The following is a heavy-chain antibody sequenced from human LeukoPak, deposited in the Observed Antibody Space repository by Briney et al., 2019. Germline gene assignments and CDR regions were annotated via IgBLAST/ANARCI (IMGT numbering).Heavy chain of an antibody. V-gene: IGHV3-9*01. Sequence: GGSLRLSCAASGFTFDDYAMHWCRQAPGKGLEWVSGISWNSGSIGYADSVKGRFTISRDNAKNSLYLQMNSLRAEDTALYYCAKGGGSGWYGEGNYFDYWGQGTLVTVSS. D-gene: IGHD6-19*01. CDR1: GFTFDDYA. CDR2: ISWNSGSI. J-gene: IGHJ4*02. CDR3: AKGGGSGWYGEGNYFDY.